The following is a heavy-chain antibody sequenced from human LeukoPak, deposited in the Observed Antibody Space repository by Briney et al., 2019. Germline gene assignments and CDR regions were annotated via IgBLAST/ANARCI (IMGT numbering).Heavy chain of an antibody. CDR2: ISSSSSTI. D-gene: IGHD1-1*01. Sequence: GSLRLSCAASGFTFSSYSMNWVRQAPGKGLEWVSYISSSSSTIYYADSVKGRFTISRDNAKNSLYLQMNGLRAEDTAVYCARGATDVTRWFDPWGQGTRVTVSS. CDR3: ARGATDVTRWFDP. V-gene: IGHV3-48*04. J-gene: IGHJ5*02. CDR1: GFTFSSYS.